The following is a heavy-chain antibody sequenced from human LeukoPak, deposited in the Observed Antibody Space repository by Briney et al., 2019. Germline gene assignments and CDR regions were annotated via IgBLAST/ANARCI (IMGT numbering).Heavy chain of an antibody. CDR3: AREVPLSGHSDAFDI. J-gene: IGHJ3*02. V-gene: IGHV3-23*01. CDR1: GFTFSSYA. CDR2: ISGSGGST. Sequence: GGSLRLSCAASGFTFSSYAMSWVRQAPGKGLEWVSAISGSGGSTYYADSVKGRFTISRDNSKNTLYLQMNSLRTDDTAVYYCAREVPLSGHSDAFDIWGQGTMVTSLQ. D-gene: IGHD2-15*01.